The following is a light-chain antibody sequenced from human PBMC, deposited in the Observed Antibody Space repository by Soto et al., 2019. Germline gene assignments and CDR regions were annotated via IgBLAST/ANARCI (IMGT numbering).Light chain of an antibody. Sequence: DIQMTQSPSTLSASVGDRVTITCRASQSISSWLAWYQQKPGKAPKLLIYDASSLQSGVPSRFSGSGSGTDFTLTISSLQPEDFATYFCQQHQSYWSFGQGTKV. J-gene: IGKJ1*01. CDR1: QSISSW. V-gene: IGKV1-5*01. CDR3: QQHQSYWS. CDR2: DAS.